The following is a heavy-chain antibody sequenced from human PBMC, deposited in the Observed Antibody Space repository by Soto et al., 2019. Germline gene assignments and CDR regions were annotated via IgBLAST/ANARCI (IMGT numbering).Heavy chain of an antibody. CDR2: INPNSGGT. Sequence: ASVKVSCKASGYTFTGYYMHWVRQAPGQGLEWMGWINPNSGGTNYAQKFQGWVTMTRDTSISTAYMELSRQRSDDTTVYYCARERGAGYYDSSGQPSYFDYWGQGTLVTVSS. CDR1: GYTFTGYY. CDR3: ARERGAGYYDSSGQPSYFDY. J-gene: IGHJ4*02. D-gene: IGHD3-22*01. V-gene: IGHV1-2*04.